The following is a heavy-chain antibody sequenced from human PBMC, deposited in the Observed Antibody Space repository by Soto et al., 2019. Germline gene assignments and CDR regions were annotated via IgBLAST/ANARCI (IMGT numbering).Heavy chain of an antibody. CDR3: AREGRAYCGGDCYPSSYYYYGMDV. CDR2: IYHSGST. J-gene: IGHJ6*02. Sequence: PSETLSLTCAASGGSISSSNWWSWVRQPPGKGLEWIGEIYHSGSTNYNPSLKSRVTISVDKSKNQFSLKLSSVTAADTAVYYCAREGRAYCGGDCYPSSYYYYGMDVWGQGTTVTVSS. D-gene: IGHD2-21*02. CDR1: GGSISSSNW. V-gene: IGHV4-4*02.